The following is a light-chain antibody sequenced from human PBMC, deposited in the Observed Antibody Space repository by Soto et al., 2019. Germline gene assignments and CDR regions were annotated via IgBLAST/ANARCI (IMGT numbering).Light chain of an antibody. CDR2: GAS. V-gene: IGKV3-20*01. Sequence: EMVLTQSPVTLSVSPGERATLTCRSSQSVLSSYFAWYQQKPGQAPRLLIYGASSRATGIPDRFSGSGSGTDFTLTISRLEPEDVAVYYCQHYGDSPIFGRGTKVDIK. J-gene: IGKJ3*01. CDR3: QHYGDSPI. CDR1: QSVLSSY.